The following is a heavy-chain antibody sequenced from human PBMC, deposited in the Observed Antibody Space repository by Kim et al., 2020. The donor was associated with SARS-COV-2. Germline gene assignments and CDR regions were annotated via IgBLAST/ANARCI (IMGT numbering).Heavy chain of an antibody. D-gene: IGHD3-9*01. J-gene: IGHJ4*02. Sequence: SLKSRVTISVDTSKNQFSLKLSSVTAADTAVYYCARDYDILTGPSGVFDYWGQGTLVTVSS. V-gene: IGHV4-61*02. CDR3: ARDYDILTGPSGVFDY.